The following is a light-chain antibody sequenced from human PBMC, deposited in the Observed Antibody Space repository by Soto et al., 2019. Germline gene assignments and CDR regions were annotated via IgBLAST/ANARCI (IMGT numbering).Light chain of an antibody. CDR1: QSVSSY. CDR2: GAS. V-gene: IGKV3-20*01. J-gene: IGKJ5*01. Sequence: EIVITHSPSTLSVSQVKRATPSCRASQSVSSYLAWYQQKPGQAPRLLIYGASSRATGIPDRFSGSGSGTDFTLTISRLEPEDFAVYYCQQYGSSPITFGQGTRLEIK. CDR3: QQYGSSPIT.